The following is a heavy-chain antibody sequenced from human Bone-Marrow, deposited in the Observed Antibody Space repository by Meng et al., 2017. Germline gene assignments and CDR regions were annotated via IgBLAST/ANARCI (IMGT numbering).Heavy chain of an antibody. CDR3: ARGGDRGSGWYGGAFDI. D-gene: IGHD6-19*01. CDR2: IYYSGST. Sequence: SETLSLTCTVSGGSISSYYWSWIRQPPGKGLEWIGYIYYSGSTNYNPSLKSRVTISVDTSKNQFSLKLSSVTAADTAVYYCARGGDRGSGWYGGAFDIWGQGTMVTVSS. V-gene: IGHV4-59*01. J-gene: IGHJ3*02. CDR1: GGSISSYY.